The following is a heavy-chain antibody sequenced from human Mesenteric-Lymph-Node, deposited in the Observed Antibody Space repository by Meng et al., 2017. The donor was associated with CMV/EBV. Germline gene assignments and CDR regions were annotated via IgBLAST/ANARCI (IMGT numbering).Heavy chain of an antibody. J-gene: IGHJ6*02. CDR2: IWYDGSSK. CDR1: GFTFSSYG. CDR3: AKGDDSSYRGYHYSGLDV. Sequence: GGSLRLSCAASGFTFSSYGMHWIRHSPGKGLEWVALIWYDGSSKYYADSVKGRFTISRDNSKNTLYLQMNSLRAEDTAVYYCAKGDDSSYRGYHYSGLDVWGQGTTVTVS. D-gene: IGHD2-2*01. V-gene: IGHV3-33*06.